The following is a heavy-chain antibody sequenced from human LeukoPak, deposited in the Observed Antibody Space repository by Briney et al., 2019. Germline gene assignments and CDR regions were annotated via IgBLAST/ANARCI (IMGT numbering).Heavy chain of an antibody. D-gene: IGHD1-26*01. V-gene: IGHV3-15*01. CDR2: IKTETDGGTT. J-gene: IGHJ4*02. CDR1: GFTFSSYS. Sequence: NSGGSLRLSCAASGFTFSSYSMNWVRQAPGKGLEWVGRIKTETDGGTTDYAAPVRDRFSISRDDSKNTLYLQMSSLKTEDTAVYYCTTSRVGYWGQGTLVTVSS. CDR3: TTSRVGY.